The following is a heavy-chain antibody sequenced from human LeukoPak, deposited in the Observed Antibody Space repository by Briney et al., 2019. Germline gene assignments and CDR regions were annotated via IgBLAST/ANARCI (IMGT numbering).Heavy chain of an antibody. V-gene: IGHV4-34*01. Sequence: PSETLSLTCGVYGGSFSDYHWTSIRQPPGKGLEWIGEINHSGSTNYNVSLKSRVTISVDTPKNQFSLTLSSVTAADTAVYYCARIYGWGYYYMDVWGKGTTVTVSS. D-gene: IGHD6-19*01. J-gene: IGHJ6*03. CDR3: ARIYGWGYYYMDV. CDR1: GGSFSDYH. CDR2: INHSGST.